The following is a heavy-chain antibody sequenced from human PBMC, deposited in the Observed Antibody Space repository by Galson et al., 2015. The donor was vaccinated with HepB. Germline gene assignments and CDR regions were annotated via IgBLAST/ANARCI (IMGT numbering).Heavy chain of an antibody. Sequence: SLRLSCAASGFIFDDYAMHWVRQPPGKGLEWVSGISWNSGSIGYADSVKGRFTISRDNAKNSLYLQMNSLRPEDAALYYCAKDISPQYTGNYYSGLDFDQWGQGTLVTVSS. V-gene: IGHV3-9*01. CDR2: ISWNSGSI. CDR3: AKDISPQYTGNYYSGLDFDQ. D-gene: IGHD1-26*01. J-gene: IGHJ4*02. CDR1: GFIFDDYA.